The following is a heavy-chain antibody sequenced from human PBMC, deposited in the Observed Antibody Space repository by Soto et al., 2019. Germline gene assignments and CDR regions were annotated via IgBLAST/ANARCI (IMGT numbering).Heavy chain of an antibody. D-gene: IGHD6-19*01. CDR1: GGSISSGGYY. J-gene: IGHJ4*02. CDR2: IYYSGST. Sequence: SETLSLTCTVSGGSISSGGYYWSWIRQHPGKGLEWIGYIYYSGSTYYNPSLKSRVTISVDTSKNQFSLKLSSVTAADTAVYYCGREDVVGWSPFDYWGRGTLVTVSS. V-gene: IGHV4-31*03. CDR3: GREDVVGWSPFDY.